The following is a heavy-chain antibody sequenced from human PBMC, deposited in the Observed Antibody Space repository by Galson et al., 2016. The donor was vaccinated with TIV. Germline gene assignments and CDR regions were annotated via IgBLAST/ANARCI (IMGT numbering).Heavy chain of an antibody. J-gene: IGHJ4*02. Sequence: SLRLSCAASGFTFSSLSMHWVRQAPGKGLEWVSSISNIGSFKHYPDSLKGQFTISRDNAKNSVFLQMNSLRAEDTAVYYCARDHPQGWGFDCWGQGTLVTVST. CDR1: GFTFSSLS. CDR2: ISNIGSFK. D-gene: IGHD3-16*01. CDR3: ARDHPQGWGFDC. V-gene: IGHV3-21*01.